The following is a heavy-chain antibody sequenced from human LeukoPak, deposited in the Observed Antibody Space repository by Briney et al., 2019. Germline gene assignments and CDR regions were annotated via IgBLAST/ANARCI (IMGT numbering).Heavy chain of an antibody. D-gene: IGHD4-17*01. CDR2: ISGSGGST. V-gene: IGHV3-23*01. J-gene: IGHJ4*02. CDR1: GFTFSSYA. Sequence: GGSLRLSCAASGFTFSSYAMSWVRQAPGKGLEWVSAISGSGGSTYYADSVKGRYTISRDNSKNTLYLQMNSLRDEDTGVYYCAKDRGNDYGVFDYWGQGTLVTVSS. CDR3: AKDRGNDYGVFDY.